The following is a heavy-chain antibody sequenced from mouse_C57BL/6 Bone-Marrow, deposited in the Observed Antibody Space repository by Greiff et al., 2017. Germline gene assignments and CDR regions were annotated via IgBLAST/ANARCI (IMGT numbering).Heavy chain of an antibody. CDR3: ARSGITTVVAGDFDY. J-gene: IGHJ2*01. D-gene: IGHD1-1*01. Sequence: VQLQQSGAELARPGASVKLSCKASGYTFTSYGISWVKQRTGQGLEWIGEIYPRSGNTYYNEKFKGKATLTADKSSSTAYMELRSLTSEDSAVYFGARSGITTVVAGDFDYWGQGTTLTVSS. CDR2: IYPRSGNT. V-gene: IGHV1-81*01. CDR1: GYTFTSYG.